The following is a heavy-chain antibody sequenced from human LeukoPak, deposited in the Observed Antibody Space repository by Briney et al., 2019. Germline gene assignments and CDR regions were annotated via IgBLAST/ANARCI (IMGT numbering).Heavy chain of an antibody. V-gene: IGHV4-39*07. J-gene: IGHJ4*02. CDR3: ARLYHDSSAYFLDY. D-gene: IGHD3-22*01. CDR1: GGSISSSSYY. CDR2: IHYSGST. Sequence: PSETLSLTCTVSGGSISSSSYYWGWIRQPPGKGLEWIGYIHYSGSTNYNPSLESRITISMDTSKNQFSLRLSSVTAADTAVYYCARLYHDSSAYFLDYWGQGTLVTVSS.